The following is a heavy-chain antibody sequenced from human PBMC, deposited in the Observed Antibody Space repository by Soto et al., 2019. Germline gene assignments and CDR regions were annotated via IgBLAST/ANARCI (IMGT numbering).Heavy chain of an antibody. V-gene: IGHV4-61*08. CDR3: ARVAASGSWVFDY. D-gene: IGHD6-13*01. J-gene: IGHJ4*02. Sequence: SETLSLTCTVSGGSVSSGDYYWSWIRQPPGKGLEWIGYVHYSGSTKYNPSLESRVTIPVDTSKNQFSLKLNSVTAADTVVYYCARVAASGSWVFDYWGQGTLVTVSS. CDR2: VHYSGST. CDR1: GGSVSSGDYY.